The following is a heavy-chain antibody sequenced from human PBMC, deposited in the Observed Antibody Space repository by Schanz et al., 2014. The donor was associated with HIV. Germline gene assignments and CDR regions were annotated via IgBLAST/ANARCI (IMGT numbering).Heavy chain of an antibody. J-gene: IGHJ6*02. D-gene: IGHD3-22*01. CDR2: ITWDGGST. Sequence: QLVESGGGVVQPGRSLRLSCVASGFNFNSYGMHWVRQAPGKGLEWVSLITWDGGSTYYADSVKGRFTISRDNSKNSLYLQMNSLRTEDTALYYCAKQHDSYDNSGYPSTVEYYGMDVWGQGTTVTVSS. CDR3: AKQHDSYDNSGYPSTVEYYGMDV. CDR1: GFNFNSYG. V-gene: IGHV3-43*01.